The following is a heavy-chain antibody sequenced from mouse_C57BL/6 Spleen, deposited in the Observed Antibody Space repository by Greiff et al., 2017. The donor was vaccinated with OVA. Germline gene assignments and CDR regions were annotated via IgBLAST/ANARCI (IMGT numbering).Heavy chain of an antibody. V-gene: IGHV1-50*01. D-gene: IGHD2-5*01. CDR2: IDPSDSST. Sequence: QVQLQHPGAELVKPGASVKLSCKASGYTFTSYWMQWVKQRPGQGLEWIGEIDPSDSSTNYNQKFKGKATLTVDTSSSTAYMQLSSLTSEDSAVYYCARWSYYSKGGNLDYWGQGTTLTVSS. J-gene: IGHJ2*01. CDR1: GYTFTSYW. CDR3: ARWSYYSKGGNLDY.